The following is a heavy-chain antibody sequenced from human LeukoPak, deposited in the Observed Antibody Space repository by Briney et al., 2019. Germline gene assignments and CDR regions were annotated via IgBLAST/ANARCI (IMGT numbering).Heavy chain of an antibody. CDR3: ARLRFGELFHNWFDP. CDR2: IYYSGST. CDR1: GDSISSYY. Sequence: SETLSLTCTVSGDSISSYYWSWIRQPPGKGLEWIGYIYYSGSTNYNPSLKSRVTISVDTSKNQFSLKLSSVTAADTAVYYCARLRFGELFHNWFDPWGQGTLVTVSS. V-gene: IGHV4-59*08. D-gene: IGHD3-10*01. J-gene: IGHJ5*02.